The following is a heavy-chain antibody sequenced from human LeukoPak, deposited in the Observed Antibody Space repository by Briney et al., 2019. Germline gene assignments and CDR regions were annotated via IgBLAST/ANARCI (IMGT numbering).Heavy chain of an antibody. D-gene: IGHD2-15*01. CDR2: LNPNPSGT. Sequence: ASVKVSCKASGYNFAHYHTHWGRQPPGQGLGWMGSLNPNPSGTLLQQKFQARVTITRDTSIAVGYMELSSLTFDDTGVYYCARDPDSGPDLWGQGTLVTVAS. CDR3: ARDPDSGPDL. CDR1: GYNFAHYH. J-gene: IGHJ4*02. V-gene: IGHV1-2*02.